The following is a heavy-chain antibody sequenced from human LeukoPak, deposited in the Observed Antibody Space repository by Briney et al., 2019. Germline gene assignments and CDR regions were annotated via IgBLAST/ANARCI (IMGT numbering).Heavy chain of an antibody. CDR3: ARHPRWYSGYAHFDY. J-gene: IGHJ4*02. D-gene: IGHD5-12*01. CDR1: GGSFSGYY. CDR2: INHSGST. V-gene: IGHV4-34*01. Sequence: PSETLSPTCAVYGGSFSGYYWSWIRRPPGKGLEWIGEINHSGSTNYNPSLKSRVTISVDTSKNQFSLKLSSVTAADTAVYYCARHPRWYSGYAHFDYWGQGTLVTVSS.